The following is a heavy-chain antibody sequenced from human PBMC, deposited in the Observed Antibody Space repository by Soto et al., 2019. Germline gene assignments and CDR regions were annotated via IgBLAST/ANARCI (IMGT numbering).Heavy chain of an antibody. Sequence: QVQLQESGPGLVRPSQTLSLTCSVSGASIYNGGYFWRWIRLFPRKRLEWIGPIHNRGSPYNYPSLKSRVTISADTSKNQFSLKLTSVTAADTAVYYCARGSTTEKVDSWGQGTLVTVSS. CDR3: ARGSTTEKVDS. V-gene: IGHV4-30-4*01. D-gene: IGHD4-17*01. J-gene: IGHJ4*02. CDR1: GASIYNGGYF. CDR2: IHNRGSP.